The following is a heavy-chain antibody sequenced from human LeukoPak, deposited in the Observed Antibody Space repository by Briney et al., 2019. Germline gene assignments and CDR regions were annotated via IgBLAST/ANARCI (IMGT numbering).Heavy chain of an antibody. CDR3: ARHGRPIRRFDELLGNRNSPYFFDY. J-gene: IGHJ4*02. V-gene: IGHV4-39*01. CDR1: GGPISSNSYY. D-gene: IGHD2/OR15-2a*01. CDR2: TYHSGST. Sequence: SETLSLTCTVSGGPISSNSYYWGWVRQPPGKGLEWIASTYHSGSTYYNPSLESRVTISVDTSKNQFSLNLSSVTAADTAVYFCARHGRPIRRFDELLGNRNSPYFFDYWGQGTLVSVSS.